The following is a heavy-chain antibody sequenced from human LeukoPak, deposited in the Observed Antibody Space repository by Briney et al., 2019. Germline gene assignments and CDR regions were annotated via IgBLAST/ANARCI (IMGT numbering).Heavy chain of an antibody. V-gene: IGHV3-23*01. D-gene: IGHD4-17*01. CDR3: AKLIDYGDFNWFDP. CDR2: ISGSGGST. CDR1: GFTFSSYG. Sequence: GGSLRLSCAASGFTFSSYGMHWVRQAPGKGLEWVSAISGSGGSTYYADSVKGRFTISRDNSKNTLYLQMNSLRAEDTAVYYCAKLIDYGDFNWFDPWGQGTLVTVSS. J-gene: IGHJ5*02.